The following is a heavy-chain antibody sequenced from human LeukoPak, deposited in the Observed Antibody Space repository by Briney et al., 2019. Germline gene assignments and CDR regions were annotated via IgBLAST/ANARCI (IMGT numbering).Heavy chain of an antibody. J-gene: IGHJ6*02. Sequence: ASVKVSRKASGYTFTSYGISWVRQAPGQGLEWMAWISVYNGNKEYAQRFQGRVTMTTDTSTSTAYMELRSLRSDDTAVYYCARDRFLEWLSPVSKYYYNGMDVWGQGTTVIVSS. V-gene: IGHV1-18*04. CDR3: ARDRFLEWLSPVSKYYYNGMDV. CDR2: ISVYNGNK. CDR1: GYTFTSYG. D-gene: IGHD3-3*01.